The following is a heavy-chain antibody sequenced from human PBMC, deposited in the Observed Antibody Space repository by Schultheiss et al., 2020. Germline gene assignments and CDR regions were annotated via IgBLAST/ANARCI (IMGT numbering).Heavy chain of an antibody. CDR1: GYTFTSYY. D-gene: IGHD3-16*02. V-gene: IGHV1-8*02. CDR3: ARGRMITFGGVIVY. CDR2: MNPNSGNT. Sequence: ASVKVSCKASGYTFTSYYMHWVRQAPGQGLEWMGWMNPNSGNTGYAQKFQGRVTMTRNTSISAAYMELSSLRSEDTAVYYCARGRMITFGGVIVYWGKGTLGTVYS. J-gene: IGHJ4*02.